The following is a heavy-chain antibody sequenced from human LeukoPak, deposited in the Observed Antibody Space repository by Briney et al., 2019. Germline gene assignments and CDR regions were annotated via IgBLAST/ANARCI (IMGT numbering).Heavy chain of an antibody. CDR2: INPSGGST. CDR1: GYTFTSYY. V-gene: IGHV1-46*01. J-gene: IGHJ4*02. Sequence: ASVKVSRKASGYTFTSYYMHWVRQAPGQGLEWMGIINPSGGSTRYAQKFQGRVTMTRDTSTSTVYMELSSLRSEDTAVYYCARVGRWQFDYWGQGTLVTVSS. D-gene: IGHD5-24*01. CDR3: ARVGRWQFDY.